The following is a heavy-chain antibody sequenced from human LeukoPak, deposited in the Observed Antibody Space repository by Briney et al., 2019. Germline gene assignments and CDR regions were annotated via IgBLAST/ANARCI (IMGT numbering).Heavy chain of an antibody. CDR1: GGSFSGYY. D-gene: IGHD5-18*01. CDR2: INHSGST. Sequence: SETLSLTCAVYGGSFSGYYWSWIRQPPGKGLEWIGEINHSGSTNYNPSLKSRVTISVDTSKNQFSLKLSSVTAADTAVYYCARVRGIQLWHSRTFYFDYWGQGTLVTVSS. CDR3: ARVRGIQLWHSRTFYFDY. V-gene: IGHV4-34*01. J-gene: IGHJ4*02.